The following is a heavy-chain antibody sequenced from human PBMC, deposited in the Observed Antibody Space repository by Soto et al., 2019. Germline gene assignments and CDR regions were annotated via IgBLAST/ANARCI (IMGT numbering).Heavy chain of an antibody. D-gene: IGHD4-4*01. CDR2: IRSKAYGGTT. J-gene: IGHJ4*02. Sequence: GGSLRLSCTASGFTFGDYAMSWFRQAPGKGLEWVGFIRSKAYGGTTEYAASVKGRFTISRDDSKSIAYLQMNSLKTEDTAVYYCTRGHSNYVRAHLDYWGQGTLVTVSS. CDR1: GFTFGDYA. V-gene: IGHV3-49*03. CDR3: TRGHSNYVRAHLDY.